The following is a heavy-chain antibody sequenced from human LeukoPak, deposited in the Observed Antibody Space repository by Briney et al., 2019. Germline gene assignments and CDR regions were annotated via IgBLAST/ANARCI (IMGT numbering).Heavy chain of an antibody. D-gene: IGHD3-3*01. CDR2: IYYIWST. CDR1: VGSISSSSYY. CDR3: ARHESDHHYDFWSGPHYYYYMDV. J-gene: IGHJ6*03. V-gene: IGHV4-39*01. Sequence: SGTLSLTCTVSVGSISSSSYYGGWTRQPPGKGLEWFGSIYYIWSTYYNPSFKSRFTISVDTPKNQFSLKLSSVTAADTAVYYCARHESDHHYDFWSGPHYYYYMDVWGKGTTVTVSS.